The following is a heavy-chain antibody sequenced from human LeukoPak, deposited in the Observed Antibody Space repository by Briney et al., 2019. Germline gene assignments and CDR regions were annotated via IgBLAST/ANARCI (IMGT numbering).Heavy chain of an antibody. D-gene: IGHD4-17*01. CDR2: IYNSGST. J-gene: IGHJ6*03. Sequence: KPSETLSLTCTVSGGSISSYYWSWIRQPPGKGLEWIGYIYNSGSTNYNPSLKSRVTISVDTSKNQFSLKLSSVTAADTAVYYCARGLDSAVTRYYMDVWGKGTTVTVSS. CDR1: GGSISSYY. CDR3: ARGLDSAVTRYYMDV. V-gene: IGHV4-59*01.